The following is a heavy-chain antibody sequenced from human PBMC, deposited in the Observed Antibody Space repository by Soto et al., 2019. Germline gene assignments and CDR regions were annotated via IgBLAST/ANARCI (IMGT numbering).Heavy chain of an antibody. CDR3: AKSNGASSEDFYYYGMDV. CDR2: FDPEDGET. Sequence: ASVQVSCKVSGYTLTELSMHWVRQAPGKGLEWMGGFDPEDGETIYAQKFQGRVTMTEDTSTDTAYMELSSLRSEDTAVYYCAKSNGASSEDFYYYGMDVWGQGTTVTVSS. V-gene: IGHV1-24*01. CDR1: GYTLTELS. D-gene: IGHD4-17*01. J-gene: IGHJ6*02.